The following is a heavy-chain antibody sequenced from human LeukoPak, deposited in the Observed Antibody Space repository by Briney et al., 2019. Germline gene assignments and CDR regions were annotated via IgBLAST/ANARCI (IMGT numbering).Heavy chain of an antibody. CDR3: ARHCEEQEGGYDFDC. CDR2: IDPSDAYT. Sequence: PGESLKISCKASGYRFSNFWITWVRQMPGKGLEWMGRIDPSDAYTSYSPSFKGRVTMSVDKSSRIVYLQWGNLKASDTAVYYCARHCEEQEGGYDFDCWGQGARITVSS. V-gene: IGHV5-10-1*01. J-gene: IGHJ4*02. D-gene: IGHD2-15*01. CDR1: GYRFSNFW.